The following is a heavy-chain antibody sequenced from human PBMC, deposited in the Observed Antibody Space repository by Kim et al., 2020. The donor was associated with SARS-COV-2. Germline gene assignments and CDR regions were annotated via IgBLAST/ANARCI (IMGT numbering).Heavy chain of an antibody. CDR2: GGST. D-gene: IGHD5-18*01. CDR3: ARGRRTADY. J-gene: IGHJ4*02. Sequence: GGSTNYADSVKGRITISRDNSKNTLFLQMKSLRPEDTAVYYCARGRRTADYWGQGILVTVSS. V-gene: IGHV3-23*01.